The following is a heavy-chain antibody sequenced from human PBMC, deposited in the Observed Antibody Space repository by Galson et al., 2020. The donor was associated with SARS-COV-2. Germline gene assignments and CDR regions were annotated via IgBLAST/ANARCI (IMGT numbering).Heavy chain of an antibody. CDR2: INYSGTT. CDR3: ARAIWAEWYFDL. Sequence: SETLSLTCAVYGGSFSGYYWSWIRQPPGKGLEWIGEINYSGTTDYNPSLKSRVTISIDTSKNQLSLKLTSVTAADTAVYYCARAIWAEWYFDLWGRGTLVTVS. V-gene: IGHV4-34*01. J-gene: IGHJ2*01. CDR1: GGSFSGYY. D-gene: IGHD3-16*01.